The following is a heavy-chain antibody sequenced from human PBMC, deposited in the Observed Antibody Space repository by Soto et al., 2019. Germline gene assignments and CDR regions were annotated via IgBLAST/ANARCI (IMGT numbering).Heavy chain of an antibody. J-gene: IGHJ4*02. CDR3: ATGEEQQLVIY. D-gene: IGHD6-13*01. Sequence: SVKVSCKASGDTFSSYAISWVRQAPGQGLEWMGGIIPIFGTANYAQKFQGRVTITADESTSTAYMELSSLRSEDTAVYYCATGEEQQLVIYWGQGTLVTVSS. V-gene: IGHV1-69*13. CDR2: IIPIFGTA. CDR1: GDTFSSYA.